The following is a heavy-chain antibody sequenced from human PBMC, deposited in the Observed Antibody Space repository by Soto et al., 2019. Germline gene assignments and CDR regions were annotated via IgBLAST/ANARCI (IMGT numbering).Heavy chain of an antibody. CDR1: GFTFSNYC. J-gene: IGHJ6*02. CDR3: ARDPLYDSSGYYEEGDYYYGMDV. CDR2: FISSGSYI. V-gene: IGHV3-21*01. Sequence: GGSLRLSCAASGFTFSNYCMHWVRQVPGKGLVWVSRFISSGSYIYYADSVKGRFTISRDNAKNSLYLQMNSLRAEDTAVYYCARDPLYDSSGYYEEGDYYYGMDVWGQGTTVTVSS. D-gene: IGHD3-22*01.